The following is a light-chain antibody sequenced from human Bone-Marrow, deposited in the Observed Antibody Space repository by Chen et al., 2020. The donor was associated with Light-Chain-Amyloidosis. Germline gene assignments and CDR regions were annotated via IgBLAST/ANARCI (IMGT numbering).Light chain of an antibody. CDR2: DVS. J-gene: IGLJ2*01. CDR3: SSYTSSRGVV. V-gene: IGLV2-14*03. CDR1: SSDVGGYNY. Sequence: QSALTQPASVSGSPGQSITISCTGTSSDVGGYNYVSWYQQHSGKAPKLMIYDVSNRPSGVSNRFSGSKSGNTASLTISGLQAEDEADYYCSSYTSSRGVVFGGGTKLTVL.